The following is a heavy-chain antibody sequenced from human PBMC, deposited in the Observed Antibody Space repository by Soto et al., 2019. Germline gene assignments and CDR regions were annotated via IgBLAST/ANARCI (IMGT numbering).Heavy chain of an antibody. Sequence: SETLSLTCTVSGGSISSYYWSWIRQPPGKGLEWIGYIYYSGSTNYNPSLKSRVTISVDTSKNQFSLKLSSVTAADTAVYYCARLTRYRYGSNFDYWGKGTLVTVAS. CDR3: ARLTRYRYGSNFDY. CDR2: IYYSGST. V-gene: IGHV4-59*08. CDR1: GGSISSYY. J-gene: IGHJ4*02. D-gene: IGHD5-18*01.